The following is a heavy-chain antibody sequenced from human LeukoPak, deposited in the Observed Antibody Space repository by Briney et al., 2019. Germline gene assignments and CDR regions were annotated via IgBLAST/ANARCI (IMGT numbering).Heavy chain of an antibody. J-gene: IGHJ4*02. Sequence: SETLSLTCTVSSGSISSYYWSWIRQPAGKGLEWIGSIYYSGSTYYNPSLKSRVTISVDTSKNQFSLKLSSVTAADTAVYYCARVSLNGYCSSTSCYLVFDYWGQGTLVTVSS. V-gene: IGHV4-59*05. CDR1: SGSISSYY. CDR3: ARVSLNGYCSSTSCYLVFDY. CDR2: IYYSGST. D-gene: IGHD2-2*03.